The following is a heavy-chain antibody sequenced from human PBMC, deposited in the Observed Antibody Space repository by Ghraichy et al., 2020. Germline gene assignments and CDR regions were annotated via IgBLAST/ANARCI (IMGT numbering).Heavy chain of an antibody. CDR1: RFTFNSYA. V-gene: IGHV3-23*01. Sequence: GGSLRLSCAASRFTFNSYAMSWVRQAPGKGLEWVSTVSGSGDSTYYADSVKGRFTISRDNSKNMLYLQMNSLRAEDTAVYYCATDASEGYFFDYWGQGTLVTVSS. CDR3: ATDASEGYFFDY. J-gene: IGHJ4*02. D-gene: IGHD3-16*01. CDR2: VSGSGDST.